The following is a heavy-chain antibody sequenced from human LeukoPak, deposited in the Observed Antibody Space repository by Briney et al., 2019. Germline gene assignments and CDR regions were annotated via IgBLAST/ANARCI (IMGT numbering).Heavy chain of an antibody. V-gene: IGHV1-69*13. CDR1: GGTFSSYA. Sequence: GASVTVSCKASGGTFSSYAISWVRQAPGQGLEWMGGIIPIFGTANYAQKFQGRVTITADESTSTAYMELSSLRSEDTAVYYCARVRDYYDSSGYLDYWGQGTLVTVSS. J-gene: IGHJ4*02. CDR3: ARVRDYYDSSGYLDY. D-gene: IGHD3-22*01. CDR2: IIPIFGTA.